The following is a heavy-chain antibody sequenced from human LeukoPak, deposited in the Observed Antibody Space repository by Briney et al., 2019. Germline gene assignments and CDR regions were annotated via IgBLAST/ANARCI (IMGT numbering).Heavy chain of an antibody. CDR1: GFTFSSYE. D-gene: IGHD4-17*01. CDR2: ISSSGSTI. CDR3: ARDRMDYEADY. J-gene: IGHJ4*02. V-gene: IGHV3-48*03. Sequence: GGSLRLSCAASGFTFSSYEMNWVRQAPGKGLEWVSYISSSGSTIYYADSVKGRFTISRDNAKNSLYLQMNSLRAKDTAVYYCARDRMDYEADYWGQGTLVTVSS.